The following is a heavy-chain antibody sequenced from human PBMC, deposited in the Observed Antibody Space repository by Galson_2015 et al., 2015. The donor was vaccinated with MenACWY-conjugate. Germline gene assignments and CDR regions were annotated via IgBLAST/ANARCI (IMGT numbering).Heavy chain of an antibody. CDR2: INSDGSNT. D-gene: IGHD1-1*01. V-gene: IGHV3-74*01. CDR3: ASSPIKDRQKTTRSLHS. Sequence: SMRLSCAASGFTFSSYWMHWVRQAPGKGLVWVSRINSDGSNTSYADSVKGRFTISRDNAKNTLYLQMNSLRAEDTAVYYCASSPIKDRQKTTRSLHSWGQGTLVTVSS. J-gene: IGHJ4*02. CDR1: GFTFSSYW.